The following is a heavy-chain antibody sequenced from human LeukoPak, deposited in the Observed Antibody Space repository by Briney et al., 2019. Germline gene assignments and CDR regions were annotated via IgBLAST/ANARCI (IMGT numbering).Heavy chain of an antibody. J-gene: IGHJ4*02. CDR1: GGSISSYY. Sequence: SETLSLTCTVSGGSISSYYWSWIRQPPGKGLEWIGYIYYRGSTNYNSSLKSRVTISVDTSKNQFSLNLSSVTAADTAVYYCARAGSGWSFDYWGQGTLVTVSS. D-gene: IGHD6-19*01. CDR3: ARAGSGWSFDY. CDR2: IYYRGST. V-gene: IGHV4-59*01.